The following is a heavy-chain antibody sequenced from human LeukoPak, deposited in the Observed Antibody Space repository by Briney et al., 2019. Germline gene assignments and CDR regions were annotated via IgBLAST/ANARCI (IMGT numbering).Heavy chain of an antibody. CDR1: GFTFSSYA. Sequence: GGSLRLSCAASGFTFSSYAMRWVRQAPGKGLEWVSAISGSGGGTFYADSVRGRFTISRDNSKNTVFLQMNSLRAEDTAVYYCAKSATTVTSNFDYWGQGTLVTVSS. CDR3: AKSATTVTSNFDY. V-gene: IGHV3-23*01. J-gene: IGHJ4*02. D-gene: IGHD4-17*01. CDR2: ISGSGGGT.